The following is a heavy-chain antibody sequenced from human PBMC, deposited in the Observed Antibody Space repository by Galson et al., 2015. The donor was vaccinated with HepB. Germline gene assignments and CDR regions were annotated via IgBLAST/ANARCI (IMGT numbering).Heavy chain of an antibody. CDR3: ARARDCSRTSCYGFFQH. V-gene: IGHV3-72*01. J-gene: IGHJ1*01. CDR1: GFIFSDHH. Sequence: SLRLSCAASGFIFSDHHMDWVRQAPGKGLEWVGRIRNKANSHTTEYAASAKGRFTFSRDDSMNSLYLQMNSLKTEDTAVYYCARARDCSRTSCYGFFQHWGPGALVAVSS. D-gene: IGHD2-2*01. CDR2: IRNKANSHTT.